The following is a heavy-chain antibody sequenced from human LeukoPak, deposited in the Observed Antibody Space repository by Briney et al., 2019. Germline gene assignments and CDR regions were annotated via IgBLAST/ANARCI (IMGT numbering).Heavy chain of an antibody. CDR2: IYTSGST. CDR1: GGSISSYY. CDR3: ARRGRLWFDKNWFDP. Sequence: SETLSLTCTVSGGSISSYYWSWIRQPAGKGLEWIGRIYTSGSTNYNPSLKSRVTMSVDTSKNQFSLKLSSVTAADTAVYYCARRGRLWFDKNWFDPWGQGTLVTVSS. D-gene: IGHD3-10*01. V-gene: IGHV4-4*07. J-gene: IGHJ5*02.